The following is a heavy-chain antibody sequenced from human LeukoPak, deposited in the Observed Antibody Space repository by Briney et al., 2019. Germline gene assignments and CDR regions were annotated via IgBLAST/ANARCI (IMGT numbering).Heavy chain of an antibody. Sequence: PSETLSLTCTVSGASVNTDYWSWIRQPPGKGLEWIGYTYNSGSTNYNPSLKSRVTISVDTSKNHFSLRLTSVTAADTAIYYCSRESGAFCPFGYWGQGTLVIVPS. J-gene: IGHJ4*02. CDR1: GASVNTDY. D-gene: IGHD1-26*01. V-gene: IGHV4-59*02. CDR3: SRESGAFCPFGY. CDR2: TYNSGST.